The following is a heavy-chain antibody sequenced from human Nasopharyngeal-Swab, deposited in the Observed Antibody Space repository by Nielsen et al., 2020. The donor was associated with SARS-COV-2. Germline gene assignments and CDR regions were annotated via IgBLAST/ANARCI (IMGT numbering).Heavy chain of an antibody. CDR3: ARDQTYYYGSGSYYNGQAFDI. Sequence: GSLRPSFTVSGGSIRGYYWSWIGQPAGKGLDWIGRIYTSGSTNYNPSLKSRVTMSVDTSKNKFSLKLSSVTAADTAVYYCARDQTYYYGSGSYYNGQAFDIWGQGTMVTVSS. CDR1: GGSIRGYY. V-gene: IGHV4-4*07. D-gene: IGHD3-10*01. CDR2: IYTSGST. J-gene: IGHJ3*02.